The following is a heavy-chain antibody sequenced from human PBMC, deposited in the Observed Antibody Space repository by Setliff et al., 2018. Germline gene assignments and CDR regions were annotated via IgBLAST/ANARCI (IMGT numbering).Heavy chain of an antibody. D-gene: IGHD3-16*01. J-gene: IGHJ4*02. CDR2: IKQDGSEK. CDR1: GFTFGSYW. CDR3: ARDGGEY. Sequence: WGSLRLSCAASGFTFGSYWMSWVRQAPGKGLEWVANIKQDGSEKYYVDSVKGRFTISRDNAKNSLYLQMNSLRAEDTAVYYCARDGGEYWGQGTLVTVSS. V-gene: IGHV3-7*01.